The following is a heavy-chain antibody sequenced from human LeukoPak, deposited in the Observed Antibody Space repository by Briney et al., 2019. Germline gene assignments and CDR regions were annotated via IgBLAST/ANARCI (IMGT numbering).Heavy chain of an antibody. CDR3: ARHPRGLAVAGYYFDY. CDR2: TYTSGST. V-gene: IGHV4-4*07. J-gene: IGHJ4*02. CDR1: GGSISSYY. Sequence: SETLSLTCTVSGGSISSYYWSWIRQPAGKGLEWIGRTYTSGSTNYNPSLKSRVTMSVDTSKNQFSLKLSSVTAADTAVYYCARHPRGLAVAGYYFDYWGQGTLVTVSS. D-gene: IGHD6-19*01.